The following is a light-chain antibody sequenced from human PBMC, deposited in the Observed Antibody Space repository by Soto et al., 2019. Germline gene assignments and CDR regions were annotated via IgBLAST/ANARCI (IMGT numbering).Light chain of an antibody. CDR2: DAS. CDR1: QSVSSN. V-gene: IGKV3-15*01. J-gene: IGKJ1*01. Sequence: EIVMTHSPATLSVSPGERATLSCRASQSVSSNLAWYQQKPGQAPRLLIYDASIRATGIPARFSTSGSGTEFSLTISSLQSEDFAVYYCQQYTNWPPWMFGQGNKVDIK. CDR3: QQYTNWPPWM.